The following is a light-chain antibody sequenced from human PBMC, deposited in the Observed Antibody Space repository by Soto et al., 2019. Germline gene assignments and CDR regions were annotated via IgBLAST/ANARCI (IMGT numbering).Light chain of an antibody. CDR1: QSFSSSY. CDR3: QQYGSSIT. Sequence: EIVLTQSPGNLSLSPGERATLSCRASQSFSSSYLAWYQQKPGQAPRLLIYGASSRATGIPDRFSGSGSGTDFTLTISRLEPEDFAVYYCQQYGSSITFGQGTRLEIK. J-gene: IGKJ5*01. V-gene: IGKV3-20*01. CDR2: GAS.